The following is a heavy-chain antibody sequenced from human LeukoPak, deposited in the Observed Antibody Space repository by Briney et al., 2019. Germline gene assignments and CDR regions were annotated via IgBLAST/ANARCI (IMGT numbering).Heavy chain of an antibody. CDR2: IYYSGST. J-gene: IGHJ4*02. CDR1: GGSISSYY. D-gene: IGHD6-19*01. V-gene: IGHV4-59*08. CDR3: ARQRISSGWSPFDY. Sequence: SETLSVTCTVSGGSISSYYWSWIRQPPGKGLEWIGYIYYSGSTNYNPSLKSRVTISVDTSKNQFSLKLSSVTAADTAVYYCARQRISSGWSPFDYWGQGTLVTVSS.